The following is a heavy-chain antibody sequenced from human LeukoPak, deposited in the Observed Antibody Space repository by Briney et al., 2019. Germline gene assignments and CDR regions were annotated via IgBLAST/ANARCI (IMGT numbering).Heavy chain of an antibody. J-gene: IGHJ6*02. CDR1: GGSISSYY. Sequence: PSETLSLTCTVSGGSISSYYWSWIRQPPGKGLEWIGYIYYSGSTNYNPSLKSRVTISVDTSKNQFSLKLSSVTAADTAVYYCARAVRSFAPYYGMDVWGQGTTVTVSS. CDR2: IYYSGST. V-gene: IGHV4-59*01. CDR3: ARAVRSFAPYYGMDV. D-gene: IGHD6-13*01.